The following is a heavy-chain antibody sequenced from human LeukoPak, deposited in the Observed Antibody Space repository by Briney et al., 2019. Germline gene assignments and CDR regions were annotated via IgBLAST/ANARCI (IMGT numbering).Heavy chain of an antibody. CDR1: GFTFSNAW. CDR2: IKSKTDGGTT. Sequence: GGSLRLSCAASGFTFSNAWMNWVRQAPGKGLEWVGRIKSKTDGGTTDYAAPVKGRFTIPRDDSKNTLYLQMNSLKTEDTAVYYCSTTYYYDSSEGYWGQGTLVTVSS. D-gene: IGHD3-22*01. V-gene: IGHV3-15*07. J-gene: IGHJ4*02. CDR3: STTYYYDSSEGY.